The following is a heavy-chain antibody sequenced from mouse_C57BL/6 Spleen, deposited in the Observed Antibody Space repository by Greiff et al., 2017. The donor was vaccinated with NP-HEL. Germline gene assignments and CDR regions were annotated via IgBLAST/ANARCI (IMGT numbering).Heavy chain of an antibody. Sequence: EVQLVESGGGLVKPGGSLKLSCAASGFTFSSYTMSWVRQTPEKRLEWVATISGGGGNTYYPDSVKGRFTISRDNAKNTLYLQLSSLRSEDTALYDCARRGGYYDGGGTGTTVTVSS. V-gene: IGHV5-9*01. J-gene: IGHJ1*03. CDR3: ARRGGYYDG. CDR1: GFTFSSYT. CDR2: ISGGGGNT.